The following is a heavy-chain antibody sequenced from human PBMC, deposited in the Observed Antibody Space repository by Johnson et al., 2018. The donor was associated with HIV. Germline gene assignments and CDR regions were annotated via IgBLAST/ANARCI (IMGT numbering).Heavy chain of an antibody. V-gene: IGHV3-30*18. CDR3: AKDMEEGLWQQLVRWDAFDI. J-gene: IGHJ3*02. Sequence: QVQLVESGGGVVQPGRSLRLSCAASGFTFSSYGMHWVRQAPGKGLEWVAVISYDGSNKYYADSVKGRFTISRDNSKNSLYLQMNSLRAEDTALYYCAKDMEEGLWQQLVRWDAFDIWGQGTMVTVSS. D-gene: IGHD6-13*01. CDR2: ISYDGSNK. CDR1: GFTFSSYG.